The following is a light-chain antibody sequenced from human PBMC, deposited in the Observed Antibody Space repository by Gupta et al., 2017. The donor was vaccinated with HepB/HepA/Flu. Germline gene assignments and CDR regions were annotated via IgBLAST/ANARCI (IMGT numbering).Light chain of an antibody. J-gene: IGKJ5*01. V-gene: IGKV3-11*01. CDR3: QQRGKWPMFT. CDR1: QTVSSY. Sequence: DIVLIQSPEILALSPGERATLSCRASQTVSSYLAWYQQKPGQAPRLLIYDVSHRATGIPARFSGGGSGTVFTLTISGLEPEDFAIYYCQQRGKWPMFTFGQGTQLEIQ. CDR2: DVS.